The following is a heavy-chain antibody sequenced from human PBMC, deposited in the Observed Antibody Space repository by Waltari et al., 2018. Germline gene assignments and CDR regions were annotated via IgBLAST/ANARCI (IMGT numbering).Heavy chain of an antibody. V-gene: IGHV4-30-4*08. J-gene: IGHJ5*02. Sequence: QVPLQESGPGLVRPSPTLSLTCTVSGGSVSSGGSCVSCIRHPPGKGLEWIGYIYYRGSTYYNPSLKSRVTISVDTSKNQFSLKLSSVTAAATAVYYCARDLGRFGRPDWFDPWGQGTLVTVSS. CDR3: ARDLGRFGRPDWFDP. CDR1: GGSVSSGGSC. CDR2: IYYRGST. D-gene: IGHD3-3*01.